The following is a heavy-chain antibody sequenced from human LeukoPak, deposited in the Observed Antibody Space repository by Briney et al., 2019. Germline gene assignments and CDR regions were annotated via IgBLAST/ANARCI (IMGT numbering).Heavy chain of an antibody. CDR1: GGSISSSSYY. CDR2: IYYSGST. CDR3: ARHLGTTTDRFSYYYYYYMDV. V-gene: IGHV4-39*01. Sequence: SETLSLTCTVSGGSISSSSYYRGWIRQPPGKGLEWIGSIYYSGSTYYNPSLKSRVTISVDTSKNQFSLKLSSVTAADTAVYYCARHLGTTTDRFSYYYYYYMDVWGKGTTVTVSS. J-gene: IGHJ6*03. D-gene: IGHD4-17*01.